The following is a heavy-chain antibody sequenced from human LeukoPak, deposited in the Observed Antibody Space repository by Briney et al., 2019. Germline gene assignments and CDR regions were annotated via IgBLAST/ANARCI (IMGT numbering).Heavy chain of an antibody. J-gene: IGHJ4*02. D-gene: IGHD5-12*01. V-gene: IGHV3-21*04. CDR3: AREYPLVEGGGYDF. Sequence: SGGSLRLSCAASGFTFSSYSMNWVRQAPGKGLEWVSSISSSSSYIYYADSVKGRFTISRDNAKNSLYLQMNSLRAEDTALYYCAREYPLVEGGGYDFGGQGTLVTVSS. CDR2: ISSSSSYI. CDR1: GFTFSSYS.